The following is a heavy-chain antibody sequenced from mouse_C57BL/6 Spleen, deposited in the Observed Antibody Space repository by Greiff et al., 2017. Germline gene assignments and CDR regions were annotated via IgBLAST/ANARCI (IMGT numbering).Heavy chain of an antibody. Sequence: EVKVEESGGGLVQPGGSMKLSCAASGFTFSDAWMDWVRQSPEKGLEWVAEIRNKANNHATYYAESVKGRFTISRDDSKSSVYLQMNSLRAEDTGIYYCTRRVTGKGYYFDDWGQGTTLTVSS. CDR1: GFTFSDAW. J-gene: IGHJ2*01. V-gene: IGHV6-6*01. CDR2: IRNKANNHAT. D-gene: IGHD4-1*01. CDR3: TRRVTGKGYYFDD.